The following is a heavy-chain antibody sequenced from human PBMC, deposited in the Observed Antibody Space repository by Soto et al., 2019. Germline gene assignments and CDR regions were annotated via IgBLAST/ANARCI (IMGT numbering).Heavy chain of an antibody. Sequence: EVQLVESGGGLVQPGGALRLSCEASGFTFRNYDMHLVRQGTGKGLEWVSGISAAGDPDYADSVEGRFTISRENAPNSFFLQMNSLRVGDTAVYYCARTDRDFYGRDGWGQGTTVIDSS. V-gene: IGHV3-13*05. CDR3: ARTDRDFYGRDG. CDR1: GFTFRNYD. J-gene: IGHJ6*02. CDR2: ISAAGDP.